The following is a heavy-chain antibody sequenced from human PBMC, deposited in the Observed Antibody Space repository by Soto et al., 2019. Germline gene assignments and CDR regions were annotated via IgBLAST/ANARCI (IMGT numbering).Heavy chain of an antibody. D-gene: IGHD2-15*01. CDR1: GFTFSSYA. CDR2: ISGSGGST. V-gene: IGHV3-23*01. J-gene: IGHJ6*03. Sequence: GGSLRLSCAASGFTFSSYAMSWVRQAPGKGLERVSAISGSGGSTYYADSVKGRFTISRDNSKNTLYLQMNSLRAEDTAVYYCAKVLWAVVVVAAPMDVWGKGTTVTVSS. CDR3: AKVLWAVVVVAAPMDV.